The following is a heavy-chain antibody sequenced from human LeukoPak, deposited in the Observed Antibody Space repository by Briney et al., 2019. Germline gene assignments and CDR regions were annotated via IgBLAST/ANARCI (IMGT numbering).Heavy chain of an antibody. CDR3: ARGSTSKREDAFDI. D-gene: IGHD1-26*01. Sequence: SETLSLTCTVSGGSISSGSYYWGWIRQPPGKGLEWIGSIYYSGSTYYNPSLKSRVTISVDTSKNQFSLKLSSVTAADTAVYYCARGSTSKREDAFDIWGQGTMVTVSS. CDR1: GGSISSGSYY. CDR2: IYYSGST. V-gene: IGHV4-39*07. J-gene: IGHJ3*02.